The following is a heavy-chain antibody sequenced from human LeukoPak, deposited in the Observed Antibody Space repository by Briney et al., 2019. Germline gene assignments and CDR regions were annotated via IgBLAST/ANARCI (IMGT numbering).Heavy chain of an antibody. CDR3: AKDRGSCSSTSCYYFDY. CDR2: ISGSGGST. Sequence: GGSLRLSCAASGFTFSSYAMSWVRQAPGKGLEWVSAISGSGGSTYYADSGKGRFTISRDNSKNTLYLQMNSLRAEDTAVYYCAKDRGSCSSTSCYYFDYWGQGTLVTVSS. J-gene: IGHJ4*02. CDR1: GFTFSSYA. V-gene: IGHV3-23*01. D-gene: IGHD2-2*01.